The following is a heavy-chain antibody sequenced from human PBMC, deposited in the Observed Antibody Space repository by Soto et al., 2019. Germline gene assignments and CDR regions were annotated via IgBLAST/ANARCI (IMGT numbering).Heavy chain of an antibody. CDR1: GFTVSSNY. D-gene: IGHD5-18*01. CDR3: ARNRAMEDY. V-gene: IGHV3-66*01. J-gene: IGHJ4*02. CDR2: IYSGGST. Sequence: GGSLRLSCAASGFTVSSNYMSWVRQAPGKGLEWVSVIYSGGSTYYADSVRGRFTISRDNAKNSLYLQMNSLRAEDTALYYCARNRAMEDYWGQGTLVTVSS.